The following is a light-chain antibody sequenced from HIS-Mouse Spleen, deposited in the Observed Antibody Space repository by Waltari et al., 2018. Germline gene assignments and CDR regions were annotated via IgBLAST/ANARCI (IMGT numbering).Light chain of an antibody. V-gene: IGLV3-10*01. CDR3: YSTDSSGNHRV. CDR2: EDS. CDR1: ALPKKY. J-gene: IGLJ2*01. Sequence: SYELTQPPSVSVSPGQTARITCSGDALPKKYAYWYQQKSGQAPVLVIYEDSKRPSGIPGRFSGSSSGTMATLTISGAQVEYEADYYCYSTDSSGNHRVFGGGTKLTVL.